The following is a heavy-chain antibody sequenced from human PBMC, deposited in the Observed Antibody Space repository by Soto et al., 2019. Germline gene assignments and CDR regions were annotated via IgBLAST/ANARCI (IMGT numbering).Heavy chain of an antibody. J-gene: IGHJ6*02. CDR2: IYYSGST. V-gene: IGHV4-59*01. D-gene: IGHD6-6*01. CDR3: ARDLGSSSSYYYYYYGMDV. CDR1: GGSISSYY. Sequence: SETLSLTCTVSGGSISSYYWSWIRQPPGKGLEWIGYIYYSGSTNYNPSLKSRVTISVDTSKNQFSLKLSSVTAADTAVYYCARDLGSSSSYYYYYYGMDVWGQGTTVTVSS.